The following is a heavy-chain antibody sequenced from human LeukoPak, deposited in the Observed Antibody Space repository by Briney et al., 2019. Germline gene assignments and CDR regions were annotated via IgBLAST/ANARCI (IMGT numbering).Heavy chain of an antibody. CDR1: VYTFTDYG. CDR2: GSTFNGHR. V-gene: IGHV1-18*01. J-gene: IGHJ3*01. CDR3: ARDAVGARAFDF. D-gene: IGHD1-26*01. Sequence: GASVTVSFKGSVYTFTDYGIHWVRQAPGQGLEWISWGSTFNGHRLYEQRFQGRVTMTTDPSTTTVYMELTSLTSDDTALYYCARDAVGARAFDFWGQGTMVIVSS.